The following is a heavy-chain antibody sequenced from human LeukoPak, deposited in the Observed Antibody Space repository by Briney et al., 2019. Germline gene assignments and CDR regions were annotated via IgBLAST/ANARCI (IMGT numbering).Heavy chain of an antibody. J-gene: IGHJ4*02. CDR3: ARTGYCGGNSCYLNPIDS. CDR1: GGTFSSYA. Sequence: SVKVSCKTSGGTFSSYAISWVRQAPGQGLEWMGGIIPIFGTANYAQKFQGRVTITADKSTSTAYMELSSLRSEDTAVYYCARTGYCGGNSCYLNPIDSWGQGTLVTVSS. CDR2: IIPIFGTA. V-gene: IGHV1-69*06. D-gene: IGHD2-21*01.